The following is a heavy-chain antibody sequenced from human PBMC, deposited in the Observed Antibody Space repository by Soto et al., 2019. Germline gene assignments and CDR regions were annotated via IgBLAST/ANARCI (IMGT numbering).Heavy chain of an antibody. CDR2: ISGSGGST. V-gene: IGHV3-23*01. CDR3: ATVYGMDV. Sequence: EVQLLESGGGLVQPGGSLRLSCAASGFTFSSYAMSWVRQAPGKGLEWVSAISGSGGSTYYADSVKGRFTISRDNSQSALYVQVDSLRAEDTAGHFCATVYGMDVWGHGTTVTVSS. CDR1: GFTFSSYA. J-gene: IGHJ6*02.